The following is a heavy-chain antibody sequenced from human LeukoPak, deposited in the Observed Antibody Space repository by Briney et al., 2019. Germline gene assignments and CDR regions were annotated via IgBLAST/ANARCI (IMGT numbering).Heavy chain of an antibody. CDR2: ISYDGSNK. CDR3: AKTPWTMVRDGGGYFDC. D-gene: IGHD3-10*01. Sequence: GGSLRLSCAASGFTFSSYGMHWVRQAPGKGLGWVAVISYDGSNKNYADSVKGRFTISRDNSKNTLYLQMNSLRAEDTAVYYCAKTPWTMVRDGGGYFDCWGQGALVTVSS. CDR1: GFTFSSYG. V-gene: IGHV3-30*18. J-gene: IGHJ4*02.